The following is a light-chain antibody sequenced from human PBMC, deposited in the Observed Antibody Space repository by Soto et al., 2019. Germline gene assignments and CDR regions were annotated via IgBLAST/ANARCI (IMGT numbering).Light chain of an antibody. CDR2: AAS. J-gene: IGKJ2*01. Sequence: AIRMTQSPSSFSASTGDRVTITCRASQGISSYLAWYQQKPGKAPNLLIYAASTLQSGVPSRFSGSGSGTDFTLTISCLQSEDFATYYCQQYYSYPPYTFGQGTKLEIK. V-gene: IGKV1-8*01. CDR3: QQYYSYPPYT. CDR1: QGISSY.